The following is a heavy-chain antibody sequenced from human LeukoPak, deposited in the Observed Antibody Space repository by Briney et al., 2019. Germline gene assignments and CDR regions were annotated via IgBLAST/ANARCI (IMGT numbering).Heavy chain of an antibody. CDR2: IYYSGST. CDR3: ARDQGLGYYYYMDV. CDR1: GGSISRGDYY. V-gene: IGHV4-30-4*08. Sequence: SETLSLTCTVSGGSISRGDYYWSWIRQPPGKGLEWIGYIYYSGSTYYNPSLKSRITISLDTSKNHFSLKLSSVTAADTAVYYCARDQGLGYYYYMDVWAKGPRSPSP. D-gene: IGHD3-10*01. J-gene: IGHJ6*03.